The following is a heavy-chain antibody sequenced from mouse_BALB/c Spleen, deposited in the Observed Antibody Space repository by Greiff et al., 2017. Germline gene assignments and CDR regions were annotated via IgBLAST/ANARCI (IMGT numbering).Heavy chain of an antibody. Sequence: QVQLQQSGAELAKPGASVKMSCKASGYTFTSYWMHWVKQRPGQGLEWIGYINPSTGYTEYNQKFKDKATLTADKSSSTAYMQLSSLTSEDSAVYYCARSGYRYAFDYWGQGTTLTVSS. D-gene: IGHD2-14*01. J-gene: IGHJ2*01. CDR3: ARSGYRYAFDY. CDR2: INPSTGYT. V-gene: IGHV1-7*01. CDR1: GYTFTSYW.